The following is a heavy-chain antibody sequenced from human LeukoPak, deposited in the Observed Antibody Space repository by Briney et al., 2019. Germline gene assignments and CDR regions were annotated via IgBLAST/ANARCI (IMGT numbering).Heavy chain of an antibody. V-gene: IGHV4-59*08. CDR3: SRAYSSGWYPPGDY. Sequence: PSETLSLTCTVSGGSISGYYWSWIRQPPGKGLEWIGYISHSGSTNYNPSLKSRVTISVDTSKNQFSLKLSSVTAADTAVYFCSRAYSSGWYPPGDYWGQGTLVTVSS. CDR2: ISHSGST. CDR1: GGSISGYY. D-gene: IGHD6-19*01. J-gene: IGHJ4*02.